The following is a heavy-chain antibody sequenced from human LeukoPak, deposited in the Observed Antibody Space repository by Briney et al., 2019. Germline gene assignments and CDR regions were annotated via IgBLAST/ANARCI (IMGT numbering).Heavy chain of an antibody. D-gene: IGHD6-13*01. CDR3: AKSFGYSRSWFDY. V-gene: IGHV3-7*05. Sequence: SGGSLRLSCAASGFTFSRYWMTWVRQAPGKGLEWVANIKQDGTEKYYVDSVKGRFTISRDNSKNTLYLQMNSLRAEDTAVYYCAKSFGYSRSWFDYWGQGTPVTVSS. CDR2: IKQDGTEK. J-gene: IGHJ4*02. CDR1: GFTFSRYW.